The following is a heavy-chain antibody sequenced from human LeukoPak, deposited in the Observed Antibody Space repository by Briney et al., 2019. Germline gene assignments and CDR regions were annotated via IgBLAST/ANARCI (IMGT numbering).Heavy chain of an antibody. V-gene: IGHV3-23*01. CDR3: AKGDYGDYEYAFDI. J-gene: IGHJ3*02. D-gene: IGHD4-17*01. CDR2: ISESGDKT. Sequence: GGSLRLSCAASGFIFSNFAISWVRQAPGKGLEWVSSISESGDKTYYADSVKGRFTISRDNSKNTLYLQMNSLRAEDTAVYYCAKGDYGDYEYAFDIWGQGTMVTVSS. CDR1: GFIFSNFA.